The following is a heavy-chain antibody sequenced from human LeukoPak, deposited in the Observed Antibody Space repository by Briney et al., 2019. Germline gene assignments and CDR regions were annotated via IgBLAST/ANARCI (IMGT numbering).Heavy chain of an antibody. V-gene: IGHV3-23*01. CDR1: GFTFSSYA. Sequence: PGGSVRLSCAASGFTFSSYAMSWVRQAPGKGLEWVSAISGSGRSTYYADSVKGRFTISRDNSKNTLYLQLNSLRAEDTAVYYCAKEPAAPLYYFDYWGQGTLVTVSS. CDR3: AKEPAAPLYYFDY. J-gene: IGHJ4*02. CDR2: ISGSGRST. D-gene: IGHD2-2*01.